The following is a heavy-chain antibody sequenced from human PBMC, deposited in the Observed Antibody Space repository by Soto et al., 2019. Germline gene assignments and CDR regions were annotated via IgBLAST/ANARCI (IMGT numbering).Heavy chain of an antibody. Sequence: EAQLVESGGGLVQPGRSLRLSCGASGFNFNNYAMHWVRQAPGKGLEWVSGVSWNSGNIDYVDSVKGRFTISRDNAKNSLHLQMSSLGAEDTALYYCAKSPGYASGLRYFDLWGRGTLVTVSP. CDR3: AKSPGYASGLRYFDL. J-gene: IGHJ2*01. CDR1: GFNFNNYA. CDR2: VSWNSGNI. V-gene: IGHV3-9*01. D-gene: IGHD6-19*01.